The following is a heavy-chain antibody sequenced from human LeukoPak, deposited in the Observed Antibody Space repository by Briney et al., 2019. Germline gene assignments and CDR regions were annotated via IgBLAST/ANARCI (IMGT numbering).Heavy chain of an antibody. J-gene: IGHJ4*02. V-gene: IGHV3-23*01. CDR3: ARPLYSSGWSTRLVGYFDY. D-gene: IGHD6-19*01. Sequence: GGSLRLSCAASGFTFSSYSMNWVRQAPGKGLEWVSAISGSGTSTYYADSVKGRFTISRDNSKNTLYLQMNSLRAEDTAVYYCARPLYSSGWSTRLVGYFDYWGQGTLVTVSS. CDR1: GFTFSSYS. CDR2: ISGSGTST.